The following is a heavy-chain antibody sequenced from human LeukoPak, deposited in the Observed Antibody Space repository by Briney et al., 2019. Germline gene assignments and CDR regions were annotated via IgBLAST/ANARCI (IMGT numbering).Heavy chain of an antibody. Sequence: GGSLRLSCAASGFTFSSYEMNWGRQAPGKGLQWGSYISSSGSTIYYADSVKGRFTISRDNAKNSLDLQMNSLRVEDTGIYYCVKVAKYYYGSETYYFFEHWGQGTPVTASS. J-gene: IGHJ4*02. CDR3: VKVAKYYYGSETYYFFEH. CDR2: ISSSGSTI. V-gene: IGHV3-48*03. D-gene: IGHD3-10*01. CDR1: GFTFSSYE.